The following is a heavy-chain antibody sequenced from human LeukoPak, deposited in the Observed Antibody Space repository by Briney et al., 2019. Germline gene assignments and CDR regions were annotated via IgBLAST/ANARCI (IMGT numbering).Heavy chain of an antibody. CDR3: ARGARGIVAAGTHYYYYYGMDV. D-gene: IGHD6-13*01. Sequence: NPSETLSLTCTVSGGSISSYYWSWIRQPAGKGLEWIGRIYTSGSTNYNPSLKSRVTMSVDTSKNQFSLKLSSVTAADTAVYYCARGARGIVAAGTHYYYYYGMDVWGQGTTVTVSS. J-gene: IGHJ6*02. CDR2: IYTSGST. CDR1: GGSISSYY. V-gene: IGHV4-4*07.